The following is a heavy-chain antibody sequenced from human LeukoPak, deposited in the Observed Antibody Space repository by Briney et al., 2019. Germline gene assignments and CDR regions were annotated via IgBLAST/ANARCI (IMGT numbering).Heavy chain of an antibody. D-gene: IGHD5-24*01. CDR3: AREPRDGYNFAEAFDI. V-gene: IGHV4-59*08. CDR2: IYYSGST. Sequence: SETLSLTCTVSGGSISSYYWSWIRQPPGKGLEWIGYIYYSGSTNYNPSLKSRVTISVDTSKNQFSLKLSSVTAADTAVYYCAREPRDGYNFAEAFDILGQGKMVTVSS. J-gene: IGHJ3*02. CDR1: GGSISSYY.